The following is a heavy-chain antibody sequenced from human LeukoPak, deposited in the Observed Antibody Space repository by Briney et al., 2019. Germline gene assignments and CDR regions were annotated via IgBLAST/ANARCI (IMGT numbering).Heavy chain of an antibody. CDR2: INPNSGGT. J-gene: IGHJ3*02. CDR3: ASPEPNVVVVAAADAFDI. D-gene: IGHD2-15*01. CDR1: GYTFNGYY. Sequence: ASVKVPCKASGYTFNGYYIHWVRQAPGQGLEWMGWINPNSGGTNYAQKFQGRVTITADKSTSTAYMELSGLRSEDTAVYYCASPEPNVVVVAAADAFDIWGQGTMVTVSS. V-gene: IGHV1-2*02.